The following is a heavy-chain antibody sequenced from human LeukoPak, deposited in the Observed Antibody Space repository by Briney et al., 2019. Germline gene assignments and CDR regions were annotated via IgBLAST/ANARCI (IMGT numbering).Heavy chain of an antibody. D-gene: IGHD6-13*01. CDR1: GGFISSYD. Sequence: PSETLSLTCTVSGGFISSYDWSWIRQPAGKGLEWIGRTYTSGSTNYNPSLKSRVTMSVDMSKNQFSLKLSSMIAADTAVYYCARVSSSWYQDWYFDLWGRGTLVTVPS. V-gene: IGHV4-4*07. CDR2: TYTSGST. J-gene: IGHJ2*01. CDR3: ARVSSSWYQDWYFDL.